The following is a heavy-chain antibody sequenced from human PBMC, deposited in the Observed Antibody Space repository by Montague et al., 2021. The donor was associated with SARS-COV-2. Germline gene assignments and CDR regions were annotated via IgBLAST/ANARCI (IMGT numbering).Heavy chain of an antibody. CDR2: INHRGST. Sequence: SETLSLTCAVYDGSFSDYSWTWIRQPPGKGLEWIGEINHRGSTNXNPSLKSRVTISVDTSKNQFSLKMTSVTAADTAAYYCARGRQHINMVVVVVTGGEYYFDFWGQGTLVAVSS. D-gene: IGHD3-22*01. V-gene: IGHV4-34*01. J-gene: IGHJ4*02. CDR1: DGSFSDYS. CDR3: ARGRQHINMVVVVVTGGEYYFDF.